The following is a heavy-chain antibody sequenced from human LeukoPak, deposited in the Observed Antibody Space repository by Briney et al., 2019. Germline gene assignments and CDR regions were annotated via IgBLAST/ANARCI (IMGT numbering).Heavy chain of an antibody. CDR3: ARARYTSGWSAMDV. J-gene: IGHJ6*02. V-gene: IGHV1-2*02. CDR1: GYTFTSYY. Sequence: ASVKVSCKASGYTFTSYYMHWVRQAPGQGLEWMGWINPNSGGTNYAQKFQGRVTMTRDTSISTAFMELSWLRSDDTAAYYCARARYTSGWSAMDVWGQGTTVTVSS. CDR2: INPNSGGT. D-gene: IGHD6-19*01.